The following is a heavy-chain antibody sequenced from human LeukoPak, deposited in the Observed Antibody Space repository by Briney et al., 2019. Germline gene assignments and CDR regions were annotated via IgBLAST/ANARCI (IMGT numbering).Heavy chain of an antibody. CDR2: INPSSGSR. V-gene: IGHV1-46*01. J-gene: IGHJ3*02. D-gene: IGHD1-14*01. Sequence: ASVKVSCKALGYTFTNDYMHWVRQAPGQGLEWMGIINPSSGSRSYPQKFQGRVTMTRDTSTSTVYMELSSLRSEDTAMYYCARRPPAYDAFDIWGQGTMVTVSS. CDR3: ARRPPAYDAFDI. CDR1: GYTFTNDY.